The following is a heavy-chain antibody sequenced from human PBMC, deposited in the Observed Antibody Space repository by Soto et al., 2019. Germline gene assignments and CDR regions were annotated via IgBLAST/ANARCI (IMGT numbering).Heavy chain of an antibody. CDR3: ARRTGYCSGTSCGYFDY. Sequence: PXXSLKISFKGSGYSFTSYWICWVLQLPGKGLVWMVIIYPGDSDTRYSPSFQGQVTISADKSISTAYLQWSSLKASDNAMYYCARRTGYCSGTSCGYFDYWGQGTLVTVSS. D-gene: IGHD2-2*01. J-gene: IGHJ4*02. CDR2: IYPGDSDT. CDR1: GYSFTSYW. V-gene: IGHV5-51*01.